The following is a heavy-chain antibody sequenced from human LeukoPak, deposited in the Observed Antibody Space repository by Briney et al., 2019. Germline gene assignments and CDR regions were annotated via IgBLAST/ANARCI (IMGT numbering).Heavy chain of an antibody. V-gene: IGHV1-69*04. CDR1: GGTFSSYA. J-gene: IGHJ4*02. CDR2: IIPIFGIA. CDR3: ARDSTPVRMVRGVIYDY. D-gene: IGHD3-10*01. Sequence: EASVKVSCKASGGTFSSYAISWVRQAPGQGLEWMGRIIPIFGIANYAQKFQGRVTITADKSTSTAYMELSSLRSEDTAVYYCARDSTPVRMVRGVIYDYWGQGTLVTASS.